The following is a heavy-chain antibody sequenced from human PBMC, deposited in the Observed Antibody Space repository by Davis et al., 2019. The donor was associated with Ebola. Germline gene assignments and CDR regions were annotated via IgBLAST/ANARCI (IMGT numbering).Heavy chain of an antibody. V-gene: IGHV5-51*01. CDR1: GYSFTSHW. D-gene: IGHD3-22*01. J-gene: IGHJ4*02. CDR2: IYPGDSDT. Sequence: KVSCKGSGYSFTSHWIAWVRQMPGKGPEWMGIIYPGDSDTRYSPSVQGQVTISADKSINTAYLQWDSLKASDTAMYYCARPSSGYEASFDYWGQGTPVTVSS. CDR3: ARPSSGYEASFDY.